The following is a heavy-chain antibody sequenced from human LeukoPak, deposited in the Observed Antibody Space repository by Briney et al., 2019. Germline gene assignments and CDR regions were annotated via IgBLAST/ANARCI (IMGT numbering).Heavy chain of an antibody. CDR2: ISSSSSYI. J-gene: IGHJ4*02. CDR1: RFTFSSYS. V-gene: IGHV3-21*04. D-gene: IGHD3-10*01. CDR3: AKDRVDGSGSQFDS. Sequence: GGSLRLSCAASRFTFSSYSMNWVRQAPGKGLEWVSSISSSSSYIYYADSVKGRFTISKDNAMDTLFLQMNSLRADDTAVYYCAKDRVDGSGSQFDSWGQGSLVTVSS.